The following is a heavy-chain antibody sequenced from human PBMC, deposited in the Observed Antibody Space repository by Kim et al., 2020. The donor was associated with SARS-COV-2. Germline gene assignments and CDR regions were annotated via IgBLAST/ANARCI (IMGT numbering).Heavy chain of an antibody. V-gene: IGHV3-30*01. Sequence: VKDRFTISRDNSKDTVYLQMNRLRTEDSAVYFCAREGDASLAPWDFDSWGQGALVTVSS. CDR3: AREGDASLAPWDFDS. D-gene: IGHD3-3*02. J-gene: IGHJ4*02.